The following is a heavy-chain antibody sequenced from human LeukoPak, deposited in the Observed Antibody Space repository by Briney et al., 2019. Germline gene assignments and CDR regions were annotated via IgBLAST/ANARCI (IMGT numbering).Heavy chain of an antibody. CDR3: ARTPQRVIAAAGTRLYYFDY. D-gene: IGHD6-13*01. J-gene: IGHJ4*02. V-gene: IGHV1-2*04. CDR1: GYTFTGYY. Sequence: ASVKVSCKASGYTFTGYYMHWVRQAPGQGLEWMGWINPNSGGTNYAQKFQGWVTMTRDTSISTAYMELSRLRSDDTAVYYCARTPQRVIAAAGTRLYYFDYWGQGTLVTVSS. CDR2: INPNSGGT.